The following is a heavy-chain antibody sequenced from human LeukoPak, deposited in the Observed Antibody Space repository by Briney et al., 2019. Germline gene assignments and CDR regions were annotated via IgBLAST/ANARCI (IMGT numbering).Heavy chain of an antibody. CDR3: AEGIRSAFISFYMHV. D-gene: IGHD3-3*02. J-gene: IGHJ6*03. CDR2: LYMAGES. V-gene: IGHV3-53*01. Sequence: SGRSLRLSCAASGLSVDDTYRGWGRQAPHKGLKWVATLYMAGESYYAAYVGGRFNMSRDNSENSLFLQMTAVRDGDTAINYCAEGIRSAFISFYMHVWGKGTPVTVSS. CDR1: GLSVDDTY.